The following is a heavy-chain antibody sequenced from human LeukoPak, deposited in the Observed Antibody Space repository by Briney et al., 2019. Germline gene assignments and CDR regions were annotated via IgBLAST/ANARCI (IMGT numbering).Heavy chain of an antibody. CDR1: GFTFDDFV. CDR2: ISWNSVSI. J-gene: IGHJ4*02. V-gene: IGHV3-9*01. D-gene: IGHD1-1*01. Sequence: GGSLRLSCAASGFTFDDFVMHWVRQAPGKGLEWVSGISWNSVSIGYADSVKGRFTISRDNAKNSLYLQMNSLRAEDTALYYCAKGGSGGGYWGQGTLVTVSS. CDR3: AKGGSGGGY.